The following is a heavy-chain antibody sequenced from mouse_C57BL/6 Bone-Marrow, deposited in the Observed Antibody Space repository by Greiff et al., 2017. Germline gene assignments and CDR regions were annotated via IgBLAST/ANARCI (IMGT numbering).Heavy chain of an antibody. V-gene: IGHV1-9*01. CDR3: AGRGTAQAPGPRVSFDY. CDR2: ILPGSGST. Sequence: LQESGAELMKPGASVKLSCKATGYTFTGYWIEWVKQRPGHGLEWIGEILPGSGSTNYNEKFKGKATFTADTSSNTAYMQLSSLTTEDSAIYYCAGRGTAQAPGPRVSFDYWGQGTTLTVSS. CDR1: GYTFTGYW. J-gene: IGHJ2*01. D-gene: IGHD3-2*02.